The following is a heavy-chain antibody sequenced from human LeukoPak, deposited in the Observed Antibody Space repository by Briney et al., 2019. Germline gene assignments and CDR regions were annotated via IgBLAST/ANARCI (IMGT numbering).Heavy chain of an antibody. Sequence: ASVKVSCKASGYTFTGYYIHWVRQAPGRGLEWMGWISPKSGGTNYAQKFQGRVTMTRDTSISTAYMELSRLRSDDTAMYYCARDECSSSSCQSHWFDPWGQGTLVTVSS. V-gene: IGHV1-2*02. CDR1: GYTFTGYY. CDR2: ISPKSGGT. D-gene: IGHD2-2*01. J-gene: IGHJ5*02. CDR3: ARDECSSSSCQSHWFDP.